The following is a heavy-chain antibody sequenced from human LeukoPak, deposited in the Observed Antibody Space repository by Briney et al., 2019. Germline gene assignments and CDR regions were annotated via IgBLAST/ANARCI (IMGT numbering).Heavy chain of an antibody. V-gene: IGHV3-23*01. Sequence: GGSLRLSCAASGFTFRNYAMSWVRQSPGEGLEWGSAISNSGATTYFAESVKGRFTISRDNSKNSLFLQMNSLRVEDTAVYYCAKDRDTSTAKGFDHWGQGTLATVSS. CDR1: GFTFRNYA. D-gene: IGHD4-17*01. J-gene: IGHJ4*02. CDR2: ISNSGATT. CDR3: AKDRDTSTAKGFDH.